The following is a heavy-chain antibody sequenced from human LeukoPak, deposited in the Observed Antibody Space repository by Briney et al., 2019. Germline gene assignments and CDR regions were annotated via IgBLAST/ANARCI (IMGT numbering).Heavy chain of an antibody. V-gene: IGHV3-53*01. D-gene: IGHD5-12*01. CDR2: IYSGGYT. Sequence: PGGSLRLSCAASGFTVSSNYMNWVRQAPGKGLEGVSVIYSGGYTHYADSVKGRFTFSRDNSKNTLYLQMNSLRAEDTAVYYCVKYRRSGPGPYYYYMDVWGKGTTVTVSS. CDR1: GFTVSSNY. J-gene: IGHJ6*03. CDR3: VKYRRSGPGPYYYYMDV.